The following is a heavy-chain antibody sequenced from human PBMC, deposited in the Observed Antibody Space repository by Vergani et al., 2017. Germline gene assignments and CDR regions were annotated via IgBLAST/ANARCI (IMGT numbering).Heavy chain of an antibody. V-gene: IGHV3-48*01. Sequence: VQLVESGGGVVQPGRSLRLSCAASGFTFSSYSMNWVRQAPGKGLEWVSYISSSSSTIYYAYSVKGRFTISRDNAKHSLYLQMNSLRAEDTAVYYCARYLSVRFLEWLPGREGDYYYGMDVWGQGTTVTVSS. J-gene: IGHJ6*02. CDR1: GFTFSSYS. D-gene: IGHD3-3*01. CDR2: ISSSSSTI. CDR3: ARYLSVRFLEWLPGREGDYYYGMDV.